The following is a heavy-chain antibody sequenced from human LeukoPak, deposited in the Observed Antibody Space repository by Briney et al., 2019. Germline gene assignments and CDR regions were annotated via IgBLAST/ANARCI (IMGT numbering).Heavy chain of an antibody. CDR1: GLTFSTYS. V-gene: IGHV3-7*01. J-gene: IGHJ4*02. Sequence: PGGSLRLSCAVSGLTFSTYSMTWVRQGPGKGLEWVANIKQDGSEKYYVDSVKGRFTISRDNAKNSLYLQMNSLRAEDTALYYCASGRQLGYWGQGTLVTVSS. CDR2: IKQDGSEK. CDR3: ASGRQLGY. D-gene: IGHD3-16*01.